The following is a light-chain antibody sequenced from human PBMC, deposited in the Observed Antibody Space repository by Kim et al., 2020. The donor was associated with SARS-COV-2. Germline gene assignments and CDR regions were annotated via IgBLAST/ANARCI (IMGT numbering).Light chain of an antibody. CDR2: DVS. CDR1: SIDVGNYNY. CDR3: CSYAGSYTVV. J-gene: IGLJ2*01. V-gene: IGLV2-11*01. Sequence: GQSATIASTGTSIDVGNYNYVSWYQHHPGKAPKLMIYDVSKRPSGVPDRFSGSKSGNTASLTISGLQAEDEADYYCCSYAGSYTVVFGGGSQLTVL.